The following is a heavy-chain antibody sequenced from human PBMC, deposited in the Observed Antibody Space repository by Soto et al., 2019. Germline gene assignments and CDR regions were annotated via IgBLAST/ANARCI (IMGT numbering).Heavy chain of an antibody. Sequence: GGSLRLSCAASGFTFSSYSMNWVRQAPGKGLEWVSYINSSSSTIYYADSVRGRFTISRDNAKNSLYLQMNSLRAEDTAVYYCAREADILNWFDPWGQGTLVTVSS. CDR3: AREADILNWFDP. J-gene: IGHJ5*02. CDR1: GFTFSSYS. V-gene: IGHV3-48*01. D-gene: IGHD3-9*01. CDR2: INSSSSTI.